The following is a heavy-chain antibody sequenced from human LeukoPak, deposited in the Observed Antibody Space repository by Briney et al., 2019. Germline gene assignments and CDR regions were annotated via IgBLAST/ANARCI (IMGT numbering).Heavy chain of an antibody. Sequence: SETLSLTCSVSGTSISDYSWSWIRQPPGKGLEWIGYIYYSGSTYYNPSLKSRVTISVDTSKNQFSLKLSSVTAADTAVYYCARGGLNYYDSSGLDYWGQGTLVTVSS. J-gene: IGHJ4*02. CDR3: ARGGLNYYDSSGLDY. CDR1: GTSISDYS. V-gene: IGHV4-59*01. CDR2: IYYSGST. D-gene: IGHD3-22*01.